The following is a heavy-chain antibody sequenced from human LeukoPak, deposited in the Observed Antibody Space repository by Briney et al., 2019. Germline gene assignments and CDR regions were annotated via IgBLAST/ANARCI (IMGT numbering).Heavy chain of an antibody. D-gene: IGHD6-19*01. J-gene: IGHJ5*02. CDR1: GYTSTSYD. V-gene: IGHV1-8*01. Sequence: ASVTVSCKASGYTSTSYDINWVRQATGQGLEWMGWMNPNSGNTGYAQKFQGRVTMTRNTSISTAYMELSSLRSEDTAVYYCARVHSGWNAFGFDPWGQGTLVTVST. CDR3: ARVHSGWNAFGFDP. CDR2: MNPNSGNT.